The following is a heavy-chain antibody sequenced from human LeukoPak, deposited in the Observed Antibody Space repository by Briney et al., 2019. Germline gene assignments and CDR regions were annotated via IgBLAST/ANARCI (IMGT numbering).Heavy chain of an antibody. V-gene: IGHV3-30*18. Sequence: PGRSLRLSCEASGFTFSNYAMHWVRRAPGKGLERVALISYDGSTKHYADSVKGRFTISRDNSKNTLSLQINSLRSEDTAVYYCAKDLHYYGPGSSPQYWGQGTLVTVSS. CDR1: GFTFSNYA. CDR2: ISYDGSTK. J-gene: IGHJ4*02. D-gene: IGHD3-10*01. CDR3: AKDLHYYGPGSSPQY.